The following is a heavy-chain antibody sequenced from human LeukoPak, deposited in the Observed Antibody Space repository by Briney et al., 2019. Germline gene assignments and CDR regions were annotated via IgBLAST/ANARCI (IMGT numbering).Heavy chain of an antibody. J-gene: IGHJ4*02. D-gene: IGHD3-3*01. V-gene: IGHV4-31*03. Sequence: SQTLSLTCTVSGGSISSGGYYWSWIRQHPGKGLEWIGYIYYSGSTYYNPSRKSRVTISVDTSKNQFSLKLSSVTAADTAVYYCARSTIFGVVIDYWGQGTLVTVSS. CDR1: GGSISSGGYY. CDR2: IYYSGST. CDR3: ARSTIFGVVIDY.